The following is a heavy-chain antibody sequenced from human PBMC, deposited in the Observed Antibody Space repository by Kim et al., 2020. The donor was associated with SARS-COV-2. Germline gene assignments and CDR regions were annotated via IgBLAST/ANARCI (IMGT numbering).Heavy chain of an antibody. J-gene: IGHJ5*02. Sequence: QKCQGRVTMTEDTSTDTAYMELSSLRSEDTAVYYCATGGGSYYRGYWFDPWGQGTLVTVSS. CDR3: ATGGGSYYRGYWFDP. D-gene: IGHD1-26*01. V-gene: IGHV1-24*01.